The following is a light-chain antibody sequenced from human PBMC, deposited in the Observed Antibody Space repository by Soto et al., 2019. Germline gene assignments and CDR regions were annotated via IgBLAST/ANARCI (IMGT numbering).Light chain of an antibody. J-gene: IGKJ4*01. CDR1: QSVSSSY. CDR2: GAS. Sequence: EIVLTQSPGTLSLSPGERATLSCRASQSVSSSYLAWYQQKPGQAPRLLIYGASSRATGIPDRFSGSGSGTDFTLTVSGLQSEDVAVYYCQQYHNWPFTFGGGTKVDIK. CDR3: QQYHNWPFT. V-gene: IGKV3-20*01.